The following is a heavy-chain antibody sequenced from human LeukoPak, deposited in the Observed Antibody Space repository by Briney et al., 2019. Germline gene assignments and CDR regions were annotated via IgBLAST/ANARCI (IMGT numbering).Heavy chain of an antibody. Sequence: SETLSLTCTVSGGSISSSSYYWGWIRQPPGEGLAWIGSIYYSGSTYYNPSLKSRVTISVDTSKNQFSLKLSSVTAADTAVYYCAGRTIFGVGRTGYAYYWGQGTLVTVSS. CDR3: AGRTIFGVGRTGYAYY. J-gene: IGHJ4*02. CDR2: IYYSGST. V-gene: IGHV4-39*01. D-gene: IGHD3-3*01. CDR1: GGSISSSSYY.